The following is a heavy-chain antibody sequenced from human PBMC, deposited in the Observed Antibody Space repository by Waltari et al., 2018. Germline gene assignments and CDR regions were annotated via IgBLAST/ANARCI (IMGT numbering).Heavy chain of an antibody. CDR1: GFTFSSYG. D-gene: IGHD1-20*01. V-gene: IGHV3-30*02. Sequence: QVQLVESGGGVVQPGGSLRLSCAASGFTFSSYGMHWVRQAPGKGLEWVAFIRYDGSNKYYADSVKGRFTISRDNSKNTLYLQMNSLRAEDTAVYYCAKGAYNWNYVGYWGQGTLVTVSS. CDR3: AKGAYNWNYVGY. J-gene: IGHJ4*02. CDR2: IRYDGSNK.